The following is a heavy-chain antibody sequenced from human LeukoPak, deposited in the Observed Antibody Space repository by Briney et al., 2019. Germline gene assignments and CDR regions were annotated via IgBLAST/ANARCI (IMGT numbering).Heavy chain of an antibody. V-gene: IGHV4-39*01. J-gene: IGHJ4*02. Sequence: PSETLSLTCTVSGGSISSYYWGWIRQPPGEGLEWIGSTYYSGNTYYNPSLKSRVTISVDTSKNQFSLKLSSVTAADTALYYCARRVVGPTSFFDYWGQGTLVTVSS. CDR1: GGSISSYY. CDR3: ARRVVGPTSFFDY. CDR2: TYYSGNT. D-gene: IGHD1-26*01.